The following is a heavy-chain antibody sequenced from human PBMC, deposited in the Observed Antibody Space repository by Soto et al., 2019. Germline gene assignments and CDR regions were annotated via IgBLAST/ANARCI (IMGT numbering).Heavy chain of an antibody. Sequence: GGSLRLSCAASGFTFSSYGMHWVRQAPGKGLEWVAVIWYDGSNKYYADSVKGRFTISRDNSKKTLYLQMNSLRAEDTAVYYCARDEFPADYGDYVYYYGMDVWGQGTTVTVSS. D-gene: IGHD4-17*01. CDR3: ARDEFPADYGDYVYYYGMDV. V-gene: IGHV3-33*01. CDR2: IWYDGSNK. CDR1: GFTFSSYG. J-gene: IGHJ6*02.